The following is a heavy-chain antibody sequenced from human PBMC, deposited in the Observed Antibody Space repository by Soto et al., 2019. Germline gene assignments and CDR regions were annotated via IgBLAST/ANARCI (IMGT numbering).Heavy chain of an antibody. CDR1: GGSISSYY. CDR3: AKIFMTSGAFDI. CDR2: IYYSGST. D-gene: IGHD3-10*01. V-gene: IGHV4-59*01. Sequence: ASETLSLTCTVSGGSISSYYWSWIRQPPGKGLEWIGYIYYSGSTNYNPSLKSRVTISVDTSKNQFSLKLSSVTAADTAVYYCAKIFMTSGAFDIWGQGTMVTV. J-gene: IGHJ3*02.